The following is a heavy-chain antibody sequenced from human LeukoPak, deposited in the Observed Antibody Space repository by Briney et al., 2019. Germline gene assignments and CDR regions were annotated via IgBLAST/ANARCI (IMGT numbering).Heavy chain of an antibody. CDR1: GGSISSYY. D-gene: IGHD3-10*01. Sequence: SETLSLTCTVSGGSISSYYWSWIRQPPGKGLEWIGYIYYSGSTNYNPSLKSRVTISVDTSKNQFSLKLSSVTAADTAVYYCARGFFGSGSYSGYFDYWGQGTLVTVSS. J-gene: IGHJ4*02. V-gene: IGHV4-59*12. CDR3: ARGFFGSGSYSGYFDY. CDR2: IYYSGST.